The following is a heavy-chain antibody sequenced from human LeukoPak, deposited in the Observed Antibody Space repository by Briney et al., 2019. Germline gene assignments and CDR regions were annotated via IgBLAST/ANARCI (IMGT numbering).Heavy chain of an antibody. CDR3: ARVGGSYGWGTQGFLDY. CDR2: IIPIFGTA. J-gene: IGHJ4*02. V-gene: IGHV1-69*01. Sequence: SVKVSCKASGGTFSSYAISWVRQAPGQGLEWMGGIIPIFGTANYAQKFQGRVTITADESTSTAYMELSSLRSEDTAVYYCARVGGSYGWGTQGFLDYWGQGTLVTVSS. D-gene: IGHD3-10*01. CDR1: GGTFSSYA.